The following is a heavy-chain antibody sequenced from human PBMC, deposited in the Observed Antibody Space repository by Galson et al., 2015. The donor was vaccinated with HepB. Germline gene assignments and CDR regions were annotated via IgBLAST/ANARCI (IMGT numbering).Heavy chain of an antibody. D-gene: IGHD5-24*01. J-gene: IGHJ6*02. V-gene: IGHV3-30*03. CDR1: GFTFSDYY. Sequence: SLRLSCAASGFTFSDYYMSWIRQAPGKGLEWVAIISYDGSDKYYADSVEARFTISSDSSKNTLYLRMDSLRPEDSAVYYCARASRGGYNSHYYTMDVWGQGTTVTVSS. CDR3: ARASRGGYNSHYYTMDV. CDR2: ISYDGSDK.